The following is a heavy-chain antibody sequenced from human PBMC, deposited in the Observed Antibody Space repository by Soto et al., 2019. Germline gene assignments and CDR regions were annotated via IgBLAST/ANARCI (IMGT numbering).Heavy chain of an antibody. CDR1: GFTFSSYG. CDR2: ISYDGSNK. D-gene: IGHD3-22*01. V-gene: IGHV3-30*18. CDR3: AKWHSSGYGYFHY. J-gene: IGHJ4*02. Sequence: QVQLVESGGGVVQPGRSLRLSCAASGFTFSSYGMHWVRQAPGKGLEWVAVISYDGSNKYYADSVKGRFTISRDNSKNTLYLQMNSLRAEDTAVYYCAKWHSSGYGYFHYWGQGILVTVSS.